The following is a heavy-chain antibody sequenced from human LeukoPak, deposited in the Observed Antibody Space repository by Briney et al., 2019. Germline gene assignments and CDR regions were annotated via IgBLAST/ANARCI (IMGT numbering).Heavy chain of an antibody. CDR2: ISGSGDST. V-gene: IGHV3-23*01. Sequence: LPGGSPRLSCAASGFTFSSYAMSWVRQAPGKGLEWVSAISGSGDSTYYGDSVKGRFTISRDNSKNTLYLQMNSLRAEDTAVYYCAKTRPLDSSSWSHGDYWGQGTLVTVSS. D-gene: IGHD6-13*01. CDR1: GFTFSSYA. CDR3: AKTRPLDSSSWSHGDY. J-gene: IGHJ4*02.